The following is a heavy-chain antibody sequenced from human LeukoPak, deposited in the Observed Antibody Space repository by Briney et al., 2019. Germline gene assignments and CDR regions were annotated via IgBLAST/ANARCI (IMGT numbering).Heavy chain of an antibody. V-gene: IGHV3-23*01. CDR2: ISGSGGST. Sequence: GGSLRLSCAASGFTFSSYALNWVRQAPGKGLEWVSAISGSGGSTYYADSVKGRFTISRDNSKNTLYLQMNSLRAEDTAVYYCAKYPRVPERFLEWLFSQYFDYWGQGTLVTVSP. CDR3: AKYPRVPERFLEWLFSQYFDY. D-gene: IGHD3-3*01. J-gene: IGHJ4*02. CDR1: GFTFSSYA.